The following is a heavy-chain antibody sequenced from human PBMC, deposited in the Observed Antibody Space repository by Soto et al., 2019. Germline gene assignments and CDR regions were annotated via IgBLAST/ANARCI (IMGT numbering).Heavy chain of an antibody. CDR2: ISGDSSHI. CDR3: ATSYSSASSYFQE. J-gene: IGHJ1*01. CDR1: GFSFSNYY. Sequence: EVQLAESGGGLVKPGGSLRLSCAASGFSFSNYYLNWVRQAPGKGLEWVSSISGDSSHIYYTDSLEGRFTISRDTAKRSLFLQRNSLRAEDTAVYYCATSYSSASSYFQEWGQGTQVIVSS. V-gene: IGHV3-21*02. D-gene: IGHD6-6*01.